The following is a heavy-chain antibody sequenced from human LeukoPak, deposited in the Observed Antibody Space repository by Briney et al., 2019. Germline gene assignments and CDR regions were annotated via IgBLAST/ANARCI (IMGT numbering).Heavy chain of an antibody. J-gene: IGHJ4*02. Sequence: SWIRQPPGKGLEWIGEINHSGSTNYNPSLKSRVTISVDTSKNQFSLKLSSVTAADTAVYYCARFGSGWYYFDHWGQGTLVTVSS. D-gene: IGHD6-19*01. V-gene: IGHV4-34*01. CDR2: INHSGST. CDR3: ARFGSGWYYFDH.